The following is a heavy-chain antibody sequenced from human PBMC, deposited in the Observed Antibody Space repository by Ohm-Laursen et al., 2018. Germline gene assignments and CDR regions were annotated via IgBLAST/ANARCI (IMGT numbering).Heavy chain of an antibody. J-gene: IGHJ4*02. V-gene: IGHV1-8*01. D-gene: IGHD3-9*01. Sequence: ASSVKVSCKASGYTFTSYDINWVRQATGQGLEWMGWMNPNSGNTGYAQKFQGRVTMTRNTSISTAYMELSSLRSEDTAVYYCAVSEIRYSFTYLADYWGQGTLVTVSS. CDR1: GYTFTSYD. CDR2: MNPNSGNT. CDR3: AVSEIRYSFTYLADY.